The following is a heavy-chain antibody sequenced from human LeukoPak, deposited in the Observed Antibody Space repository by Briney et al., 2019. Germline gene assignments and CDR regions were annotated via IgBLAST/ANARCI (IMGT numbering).Heavy chain of an antibody. D-gene: IGHD6-19*01. CDR3: ARDVFGAVAGHVFDY. CDR2: INQDGSVK. J-gene: IGHJ4*02. V-gene: IGHV3-7*01. Sequence: GGSLRLSCAVSGFTFSSYWMIWFRQAPGKGLEWVAHINQDGSVKNYVDSVKGRFTISRDNANNFLYLQMNSLRAEDTAVYYCARDVFGAVAGHVFDYWGQGTLVTVSS. CDR1: GFTFSSYW.